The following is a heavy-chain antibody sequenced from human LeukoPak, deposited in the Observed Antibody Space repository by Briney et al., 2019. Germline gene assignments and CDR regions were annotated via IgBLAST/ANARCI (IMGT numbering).Heavy chain of an antibody. V-gene: IGHV1-69*04. J-gene: IGHJ6*02. D-gene: IGHD3-22*01. CDR3: AGESYYYDSSEGPYYYYGMDV. CDR1: GGTFSSYA. CDR2: IIPILGIA. Sequence: SVKVSCKASGGTFSSYAISWVRQAPGQGLEWMGRIIPILGIANYAQKFQGRVTITADKSTSTAYMELSSLRSEDTAVYYCAGESYYYDSSEGPYYYYGMDVWGQGTTVTVSS.